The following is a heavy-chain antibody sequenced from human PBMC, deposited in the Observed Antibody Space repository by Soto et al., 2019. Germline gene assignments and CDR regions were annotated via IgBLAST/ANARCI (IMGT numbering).Heavy chain of an antibody. CDR2: INPSGST. CDR3: ARGRDGGAAN. D-gene: IGHD4-17*01. V-gene: IGHV4-34*01. Sequence: QVQLQQWGAGLLKPSETLSLTCAVYGGSFSGYYWSWIRQPPGKGLEWIGEINPSGSTNYTPSLKSQVTMSGDTPKNQFSLKLTSVTAADTAVYYCARGRDGGAANWGQGTLVTVSS. J-gene: IGHJ4*02. CDR1: GGSFSGYY.